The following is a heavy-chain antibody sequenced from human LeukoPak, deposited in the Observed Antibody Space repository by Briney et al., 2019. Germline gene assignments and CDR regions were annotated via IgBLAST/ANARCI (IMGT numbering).Heavy chain of an antibody. J-gene: IGHJ6*02. V-gene: IGHV4-59*02. CDR1: GDSVRSYY. Sequence: PSEILSLTCTVSGDSVRSYYWSWIRQPPGQGLEGRGHINHRGPPTYHPSLQRRVPISIPTSTNPFSLNVTSVTAAYTAVYYCLRDSRYGSGWFEDGLDFWGQGTTVTVSS. CDR2: INHRGPP. D-gene: IGHD6-13*01. CDR3: LRDSRYGSGWFEDGLDF.